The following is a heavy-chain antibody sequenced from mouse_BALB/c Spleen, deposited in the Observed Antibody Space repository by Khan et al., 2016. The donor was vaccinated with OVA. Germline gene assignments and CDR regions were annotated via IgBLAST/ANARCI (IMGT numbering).Heavy chain of an antibody. CDR2: INPSTDYT. J-gene: IGHJ3*01. Sequence: QVQLKQSGAELAKPGASVKMSCKASGYTFTNYWMHWVKQRPGQGLEWIGYINPSTDYTEYNQKFKDKATLTADKSSCTAYMQLSSLTSQDSAVYYCARRGVYGIFAYWGQGTLGTVYA. CDR1: GYTFTNYW. V-gene: IGHV1-7*01. CDR3: ARRGVYGIFAY. D-gene: IGHD2-1*01.